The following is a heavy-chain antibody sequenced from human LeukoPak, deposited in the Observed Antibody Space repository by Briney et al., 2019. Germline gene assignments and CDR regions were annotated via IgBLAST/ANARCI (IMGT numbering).Heavy chain of an antibody. J-gene: IGHJ4*02. CDR2: ISGYNGNT. V-gene: IGHV1-18*01. D-gene: IGHD5-24*01. Sequence: ASVKVSCKASGYTFISYGISWVRQAPGQGLEWMGWISGYNGNTNYAQKLQGRVTMTTDTSTSTAYMELRSLRSDDTAVYYCAREKRRDGYNYPSDYWGQGTLVTVSS. CDR3: AREKRRDGYNYPSDY. CDR1: GYTFISYG.